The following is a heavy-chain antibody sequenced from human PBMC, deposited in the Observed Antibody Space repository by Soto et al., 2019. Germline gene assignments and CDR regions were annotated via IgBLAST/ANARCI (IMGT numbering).Heavy chain of an antibody. Sequence: GSGPTLVNPTQTLTLTCTFSGFSLSTSGMCVSWIRQPPGKALEWLARIDWDDDKYYSTSLKTRLTISKDTSKNQVVLTMTNMDPVDTATYYCARISLSSSWYRRYYFDYWGQGTLVTSPQ. J-gene: IGHJ4*02. CDR2: IDWDDDK. CDR3: ARISLSSSWYRRYYFDY. V-gene: IGHV2-70*11. D-gene: IGHD6-13*01. CDR1: GFSLSTSGMC.